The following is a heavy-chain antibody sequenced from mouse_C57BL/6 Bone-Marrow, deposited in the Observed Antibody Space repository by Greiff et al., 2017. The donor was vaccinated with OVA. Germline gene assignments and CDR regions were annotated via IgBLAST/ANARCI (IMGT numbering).Heavy chain of an antibody. D-gene: IGHD2-3*01. CDR3: TTDGYYVRAMDY. Sequence: VQLQQPGAELVKPGASVKLSCKASGYTFTSYWMHWVKQRPGQGLEWIGMIHPNSGSTNYNEKFKSKATLTVDKSSSTAYMQLSSLTSEDAAVYYCTTDGYYVRAMDYWGQGTSVTVSS. J-gene: IGHJ4*01. CDR1: GYTFTSYW. V-gene: IGHV1-64*01. CDR2: IHPNSGST.